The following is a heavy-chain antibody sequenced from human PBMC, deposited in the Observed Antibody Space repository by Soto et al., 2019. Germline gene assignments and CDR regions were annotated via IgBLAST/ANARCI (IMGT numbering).Heavy chain of an antibody. J-gene: IGHJ5*01. CDR3: ARGRYCLTGRCFPNWFDS. D-gene: IGHD2-15*01. V-gene: IGHV4-30-4*01. CDR1: GDSISTVDYF. Sequence: SETLSLTCSVSGDSISTVDYFWAWIRQPPGQALEYIGYIYTSTTTYYNPSFESRVAISLDTSKSQFALTVTSVTAADTAVYFCARGRYCLTGRCFPNWFDSWGQGTLVTVSS. CDR2: IYTSTTT.